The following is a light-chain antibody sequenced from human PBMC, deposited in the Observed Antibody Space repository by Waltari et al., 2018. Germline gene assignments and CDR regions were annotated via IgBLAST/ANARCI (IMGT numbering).Light chain of an antibody. CDR2: EVT. V-gene: IGLV2-14*01. CDR3: SSYTTSTTLKI. J-gene: IGLJ2*01. CDR1: NNDVGNFNF. Sequence: QSALTQPASVSGSPGQSITISCRGTNNDVGNFNFVSWYQQHPGKAPKLRIYEVTSRPSGVSHSFSGSKSGITASLTISGLQAEDEADYYCSSYTTSTTLKIFGGGTRVTVL.